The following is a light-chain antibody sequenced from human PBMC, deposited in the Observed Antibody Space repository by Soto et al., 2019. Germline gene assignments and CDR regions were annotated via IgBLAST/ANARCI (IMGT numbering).Light chain of an antibody. Sequence: QSALTQPASVSGSPGQSITISCTGTSSDVGSHNLVSWYQQHPGKAPKLMIYEGSKRPSGVSNRFSGSKSGNTASLTISGVQAEDEADYYCCSYAGSSTFVFGTGTKVTVL. CDR1: SSDVGSHNL. CDR2: EGS. V-gene: IGLV2-23*03. J-gene: IGLJ1*01. CDR3: CSYAGSSTFV.